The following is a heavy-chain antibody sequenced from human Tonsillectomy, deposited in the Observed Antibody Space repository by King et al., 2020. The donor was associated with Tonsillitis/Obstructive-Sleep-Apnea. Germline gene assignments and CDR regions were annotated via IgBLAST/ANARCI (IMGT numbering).Heavy chain of an antibody. J-gene: IGHJ6*02. Sequence: VQLQQWGAGLLKPSETLSLTCGVYGGSFSGYYWTWIRQPPGKGLEWIGEINHSGGTNYNPSLKSRVTISVDTSKNQFSLKLSSMTAADTAVYYCARGYGRVVVWGQGTTVIVSS. CDR1: GGSFSGYY. CDR3: ARGYGRVVV. V-gene: IGHV4-34*01. CDR2: INHSGGT. D-gene: IGHD3-10*01.